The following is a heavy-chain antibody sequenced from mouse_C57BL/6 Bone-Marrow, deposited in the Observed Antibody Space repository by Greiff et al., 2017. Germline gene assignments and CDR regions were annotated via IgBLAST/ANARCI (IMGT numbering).Heavy chain of an antibody. Sequence: ESGPALVKPSQTVSLTCTVTGYSITNSNHWWNWIRQVSGSKLEWIGYISSSGSTDSNPSRKSRNSITRDTSTNQLFLQLNDVTTEDIATDYCARGGNDDRYFDVWGTGTTVTVSS. CDR2: ISSSGST. V-gene: IGHV3-4*01. CDR1: GYSITNSNHW. J-gene: IGHJ1*03. D-gene: IGHD2-12*01. CDR3: ARGGNDDRYFDV.